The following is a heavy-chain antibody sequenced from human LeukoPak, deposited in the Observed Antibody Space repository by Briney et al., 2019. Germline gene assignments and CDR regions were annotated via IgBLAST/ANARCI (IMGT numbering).Heavy chain of an antibody. CDR1: GGSISSSSYY. Sequence: SETLSLTCTVSGGSISSSSYYWGWIRQPPGKGLEWIGSIYYSGSTYYNPSLKSRVTISVDTSKNQFSLKLSSVTAADTAVYYCARQRFRRFSGSYYSAAFDIWGQGTMVTVSS. J-gene: IGHJ3*02. D-gene: IGHD1-26*01. V-gene: IGHV4-39*01. CDR2: IYYSGST. CDR3: ARQRFRRFSGSYYSAAFDI.